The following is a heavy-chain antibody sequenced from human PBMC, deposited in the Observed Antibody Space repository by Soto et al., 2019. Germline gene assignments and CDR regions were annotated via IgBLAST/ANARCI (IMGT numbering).Heavy chain of an antibody. J-gene: IGHJ5*02. CDR2: VSSTGST. Sequence: PSETLSLTCTVSGGSLNSYYWTWIRQSPGKGLEWIGYVSSTGSTNYNPSLKSRLTMSLDTSTNEVSLSLTSVTAADAAVYFCARFSPPRKSYDSNPGWFDPWGQGSMVTVSS. CDR3: ARFSPPRKSYDSNPGWFDP. V-gene: IGHV4-59*01. CDR1: GGSLNSYY. D-gene: IGHD3-22*01.